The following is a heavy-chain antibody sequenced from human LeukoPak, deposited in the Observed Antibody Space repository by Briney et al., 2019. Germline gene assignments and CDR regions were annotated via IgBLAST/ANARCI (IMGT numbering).Heavy chain of an antibody. D-gene: IGHD2-15*01. V-gene: IGHV4-59*01. CDR3: ARDWAGYCSGGSCYSPAFDI. CDR1: GGSFSGYY. J-gene: IGHJ3*02. CDR2: IYYSGST. Sequence: SETLSLTCAVYGGSFSGYYWSWIRQPPGKGLEWIGYIYYSGSTNYNPSLKSRVTISVDTSKNQFSLKLSSVTAADTAVYYCARDWAGYCSGGSCYSPAFDIWGQGTMVTVSS.